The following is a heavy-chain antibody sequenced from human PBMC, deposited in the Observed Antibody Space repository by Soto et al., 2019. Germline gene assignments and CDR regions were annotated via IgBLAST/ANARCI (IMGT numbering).Heavy chain of an antibody. CDR3: ARGSRFLEWLPLDY. CDR1: GGSISSGGYY. V-gene: IGHV4-31*03. J-gene: IGHJ4*02. Sequence: PSETLSLTCTVSGGSISSGGYYWSWIRQHPGKGLEWIGYIYYSGSTYYNPSLKSRVTISVDTSKNQFSMKLSSVTAADTAVYYCARGSRFLEWLPLDYWGQGTLVTVSS. CDR2: IYYSGST. D-gene: IGHD3-3*01.